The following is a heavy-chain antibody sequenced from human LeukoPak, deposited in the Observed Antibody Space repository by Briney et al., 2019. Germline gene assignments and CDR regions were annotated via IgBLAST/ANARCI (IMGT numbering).Heavy chain of an antibody. V-gene: IGHV3-64*01. D-gene: IGHD3-10*01. CDR1: GYTFSRNS. CDR3: ARAYGSGNYFDE. Sequence: PGGSLRLSCAASGYTFSRNSMHWVRQAPGKGLEYVSAITSNGGTTYYANSVRGRFTISRDNSKNTLYLQMGSLRAEDTAVYYCARAYGSGNYFDEGGQGTLVTVSS. J-gene: IGHJ4*02. CDR2: ITSNGGTT.